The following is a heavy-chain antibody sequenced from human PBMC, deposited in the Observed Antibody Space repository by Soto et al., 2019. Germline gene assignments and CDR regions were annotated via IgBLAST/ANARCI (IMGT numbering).Heavy chain of an antibody. CDR2: IIPIFGTA. V-gene: IGHV1-69*01. J-gene: IGHJ5*02. CDR1: GGTFSSYA. CDR3: ARDRYYNNGGGYQP. D-gene: IGHD2-8*01. Sequence: QVQLVQSGAEVKKPGSSVKVSCKASGGTFSSYAINWVRQAPGQGLEWMGGIIPIFGTANYAQKFQGRVMITADEPTSTAYMKLSSLRSEETGEYYCARDRYYNNGGGYQPWGQATLVTVSP.